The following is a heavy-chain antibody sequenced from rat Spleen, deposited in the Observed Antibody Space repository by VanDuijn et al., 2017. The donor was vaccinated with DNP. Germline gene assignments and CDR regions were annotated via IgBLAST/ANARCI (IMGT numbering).Heavy chain of an antibody. CDR3: ARHRTIMPYYYAMDA. Sequence: EVQLVESGGGLVQPGRSLKLSCAASGFTFSDYNMAWVRQAPKKGLKWVTTIIYDGSRTYYGDSVKGRFTISRDNAQSTLYLQMDSLRSEDTATYYCARHRTIMPYYYAMDAWGQGASVTVSS. D-gene: IGHD1-12*01. J-gene: IGHJ4*01. V-gene: IGHV5S10*01. CDR1: GFTFSDYN. CDR2: IIYDGSRT.